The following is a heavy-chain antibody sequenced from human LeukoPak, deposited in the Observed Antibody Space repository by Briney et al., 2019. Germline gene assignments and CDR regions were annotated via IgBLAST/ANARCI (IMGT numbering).Heavy chain of an antibody. CDR1: GFTFSSYS. CDR3: AKGRYYYYGMDV. Sequence: QLGGSLRLSCAASGFTFSSYSMNWVRQAPGKGLEWVSGISWNSGSIGYADSVKGRFTISRDNAKNSLYLQMNSLRAEDTALYYCAKGRYYYYGMDVWGQGTTVTVSS. J-gene: IGHJ6*02. V-gene: IGHV3-9*01. CDR2: ISWNSGSI.